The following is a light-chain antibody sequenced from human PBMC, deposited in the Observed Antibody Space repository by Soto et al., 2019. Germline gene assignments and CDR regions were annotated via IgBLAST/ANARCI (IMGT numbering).Light chain of an antibody. CDR3: QQSYSSPRT. V-gene: IGKV3D-20*02. CDR2: DAS. Sequence: EIVMSQSPATLSLSPGERATLSCRASQSVSNNYLAWYQQKPGQAPRLLIYDASNRATGIPARFSGSGSGTDFTLTISSLQPEDFATYYCQQSYSSPRTLGQGTKVDIK. J-gene: IGKJ1*01. CDR1: QSVSNNY.